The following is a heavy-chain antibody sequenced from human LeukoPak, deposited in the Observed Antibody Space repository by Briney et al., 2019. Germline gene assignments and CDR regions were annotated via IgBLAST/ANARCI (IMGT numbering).Heavy chain of an antibody. CDR1: GYTFTGYY. V-gene: IGHV1-2*02. D-gene: IGHD4-17*01. Sequence: SSVTVSCKASGYTFTGYYMHWVRQAPGQGLEWMGWINPNSGGTNYAQKFQGRVTMTRDTSISTAYMELSRLRSDDTAVYYCARDSGRDDYGDYAGAFDIWGQGTMGTVSS. J-gene: IGHJ3*02. CDR3: ARDSGRDDYGDYAGAFDI. CDR2: INPNSGGT.